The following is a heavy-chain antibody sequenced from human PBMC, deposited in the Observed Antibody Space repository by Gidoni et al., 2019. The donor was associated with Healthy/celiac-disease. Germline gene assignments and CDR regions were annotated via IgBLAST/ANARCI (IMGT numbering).Heavy chain of an antibody. Sequence: QLQLQESGPGLVKPSETLSLTCTVSGGSISSSSYYWGWIRPPPGKGLEWIGSIYYSGSTYYNPSLKSRVTISVDTSKNQFSLKLSSVTAADTAVYYCARTEYSSGWYTPSRFDYWGQGTLVTVSS. CDR2: IYYSGST. CDR3: ARTEYSSGWYTPSRFDY. V-gene: IGHV4-39*01. D-gene: IGHD6-19*01. CDR1: GGSISSSSYY. J-gene: IGHJ4*02.